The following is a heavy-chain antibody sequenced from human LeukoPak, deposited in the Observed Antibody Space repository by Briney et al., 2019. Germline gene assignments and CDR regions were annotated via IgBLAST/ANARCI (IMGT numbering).Heavy chain of an antibody. Sequence: PGGSLRLSCAASGFTFSSYAMHWVRQAPGKGLEWVAVISYDGSNKYYADSVKGRFTISRDNSKNTLYLQMNSLRAEDTAVYYCARKKPADYWGQGTLVTVSS. CDR2: ISYDGSNK. V-gene: IGHV3-30*04. CDR1: GFTFSSYA. J-gene: IGHJ4*02. CDR3: ARKKPADY.